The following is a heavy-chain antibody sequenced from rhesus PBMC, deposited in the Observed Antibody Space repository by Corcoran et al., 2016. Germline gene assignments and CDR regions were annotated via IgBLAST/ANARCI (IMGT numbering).Heavy chain of an antibody. D-gene: IGHD5-24*01. J-gene: IGHJ6*01. CDR3: ARGGSIQRVSWSGLDS. CDR2: IRSGGST. CDR1: GGSISSNY. Sequence: QVQLQQWGEGLVKPSETLSLTCAVYGGSISSNYWSWIRQPPGKGLEWIGRIRSGGSTNYNPSLESRVSNSIDTSKNRFSLRLSSVTAADTAVYDCARGGSIQRVSWSGLDSWGQGVVVTVSS. V-gene: IGHV4-160*01.